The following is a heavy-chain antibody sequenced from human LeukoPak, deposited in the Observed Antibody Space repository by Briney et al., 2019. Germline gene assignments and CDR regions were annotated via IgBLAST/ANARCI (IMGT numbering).Heavy chain of an antibody. Sequence: GASVKVSCKGSGYTFTSYGISWVRQAPGQGLEWMGWINTYNVNTNYAQKVQGRVTMTTDTSTSTAYMELRSLRSDDTAVYYCAREGGRYCSGGSCYSSNGWYGGLNYWGQGTLVTVSS. V-gene: IGHV1-18*01. CDR1: GYTFTSYG. CDR2: INTYNVNT. CDR3: AREGGRYCSGGSCYSSNGWYGGLNY. D-gene: IGHD2-15*01. J-gene: IGHJ4*02.